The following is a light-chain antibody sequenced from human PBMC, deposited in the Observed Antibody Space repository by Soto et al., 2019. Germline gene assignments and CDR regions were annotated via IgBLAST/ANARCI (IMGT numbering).Light chain of an antibody. V-gene: IGKV3-20*01. CDR1: QTVISDY. CDR2: GAS. CDR3: QQYGSSPPSVT. Sequence: EGVLTQSPDTLSLSPGERATLSCRASQTVISDYLAWYQHRPGQAPRLLIYGASNRATGIPDRFSGSGSGTDFTLTISRLEPEDFAVYYCQQYGSSPPSVTFGQGTRLEIK. J-gene: IGKJ5*01.